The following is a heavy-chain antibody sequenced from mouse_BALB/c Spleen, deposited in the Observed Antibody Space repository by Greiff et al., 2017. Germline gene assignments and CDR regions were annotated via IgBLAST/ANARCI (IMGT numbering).Heavy chain of an antibody. V-gene: IGHV10-1*02. Sequence: EVKLVESGGGLVQPKGSLKLSCAASGFTFNTYAMNWVRQAPGKGLEWVARIRSKSNNYATYYADSVKDRFTISRDDSQSMLYLQMNNLKTEDTAMYYCVTYGNYYAMDYWGQGTSVTVSS. D-gene: IGHD2-1*01. CDR1: GFTFNTYA. J-gene: IGHJ4*01. CDR2: IRSKSNNYAT. CDR3: VTYGNYYAMDY.